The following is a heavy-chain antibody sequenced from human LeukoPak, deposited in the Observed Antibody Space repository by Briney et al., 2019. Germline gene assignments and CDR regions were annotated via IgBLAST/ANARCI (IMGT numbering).Heavy chain of an antibody. V-gene: IGHV1-2*02. CDR1: GYTFSNYF. CDR3: ARGYVWIEMGLGY. J-gene: IGHJ4*02. Sequence: GASVKVSFKASGYTFSNYFIYWVRQAPGQGLEWMGGINPNSGDINSAPKFQGRVTMTRDTSISTAYMDLNRLSSDDTAVYYCARGYVWIEMGLGYWGQGTLVTVSS. CDR2: INPNSGDI. D-gene: IGHD3/OR15-3a*01.